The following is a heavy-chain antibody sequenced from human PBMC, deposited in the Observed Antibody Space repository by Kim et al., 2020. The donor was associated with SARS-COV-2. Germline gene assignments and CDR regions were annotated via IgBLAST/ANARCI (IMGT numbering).Heavy chain of an antibody. CDR3: ARVEVQDAFDI. CDR2: T. V-gene: IGHV4-30-2*04. J-gene: IGHJ3*02. Sequence: TYYNPSLKSRVTQSVDTSKNQFSLRLSSVTAADTAVYYCARVEVQDAFDIWGQGTMVTVSS. D-gene: IGHD3-10*01.